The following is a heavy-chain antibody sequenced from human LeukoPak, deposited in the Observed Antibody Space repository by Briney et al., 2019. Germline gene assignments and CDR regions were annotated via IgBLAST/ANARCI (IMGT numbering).Heavy chain of an antibody. V-gene: IGHV1-18*01. J-gene: IGHJ6*03. CDR3: ARVGRYSGYDWGNYYYYMDV. Sequence: ASVKVSCKASGYTFTSYGISWVRRAPGQGLEWMGWISAYNGNTNYAQKLQGRVTMTTDTSTSTAYMELRSLRSDDTAVYYCARVGRYSGYDWGNYYYYMDVWGKGTTVTVSS. CDR1: GYTFTSYG. CDR2: ISAYNGNT. D-gene: IGHD5-12*01.